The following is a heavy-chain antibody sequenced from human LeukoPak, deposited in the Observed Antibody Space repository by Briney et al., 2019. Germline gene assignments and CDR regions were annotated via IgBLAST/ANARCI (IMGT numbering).Heavy chain of an antibody. CDR2: INPSGGST. CDR3: ARVPVRYQYYFDY. D-gene: IGHD2-2*01. J-gene: IGHJ4*02. Sequence: ASVKVSCKASGYTFTSYAMNWVRQAPGQGLEWMGIINPSGGSTSYAQKFQGRVTMASDMSTSTVYMELSSLRSEDTAVYHCARVPVRYQYYFDYWGQGTLVTVSS. V-gene: IGHV1-46*01. CDR1: GYTFTSYA.